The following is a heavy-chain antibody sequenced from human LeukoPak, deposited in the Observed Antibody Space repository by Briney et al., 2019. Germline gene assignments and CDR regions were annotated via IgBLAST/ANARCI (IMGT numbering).Heavy chain of an antibody. D-gene: IGHD2-2*01. Sequence: SETLSLTCTVSSGSISSYYWSWIRQPPGKGLEWIGYIYYSGSTNYNPSLKSRVTISLDTSKSQFSLKVNSLTAADTAVYYCARVPAVDGNYYYYYGLDVWGQGTTVTVSS. CDR3: ARVPAVDGNYYYYYGLDV. CDR2: IYYSGST. CDR1: SGSISSYY. V-gene: IGHV4-59*12. J-gene: IGHJ6*02.